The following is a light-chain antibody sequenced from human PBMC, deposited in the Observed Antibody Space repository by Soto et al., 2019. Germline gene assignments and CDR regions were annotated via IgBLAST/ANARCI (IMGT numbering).Light chain of an antibody. CDR1: QSVGNN. CDR3: QQSYATVRP. Sequence: ESGLKQSPGTLSLSPGERATLYCRASQSVGNNLAWYQQKPGQAPSLFIFGASVRATGVPDRFSGSGSGTDSTLTISSLEPEDFGIYYCQQSYATVRPFGGGTKV. V-gene: IGKV3-11*01. J-gene: IGKJ4*01. CDR2: GAS.